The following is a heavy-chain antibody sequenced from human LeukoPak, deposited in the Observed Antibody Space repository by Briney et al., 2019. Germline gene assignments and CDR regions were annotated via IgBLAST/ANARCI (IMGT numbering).Heavy chain of an antibody. V-gene: IGHV4-59*01. CDR3: AGGKGGSGSLLSYFDY. CDR2: IYYSGST. D-gene: IGHD3-10*01. Sequence: PSETLPLTCTVSGGSISSYYWSWIRQPPGKGLEWIGYIYYSGSTKYNPSLKSRVTISVDTSKNQFPLKMNSVTAADTAVYYCAGGKGGSGSLLSYFDYWGQGILVTVSS. CDR1: GGSISSYY. J-gene: IGHJ4*02.